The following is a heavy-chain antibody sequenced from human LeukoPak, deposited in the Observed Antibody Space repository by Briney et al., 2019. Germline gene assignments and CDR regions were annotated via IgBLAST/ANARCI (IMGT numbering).Heavy chain of an antibody. CDR2: LYYSGST. Sequence: SETLSLTCSVSGGSISSYYWSWIRQPPGKGLEWIGYLYYSGSTNSNPSLKSRVTMSVDTSKNQFSLKLSSVTAADTAVYSCARRGANSGSYSHFGLWGRGTLVTVSA. V-gene: IGHV4-59*01. D-gene: IGHD1-26*01. J-gene: IGHJ2*01. CDR1: GGSISSYY. CDR3: ARRGANSGSYSHFGL.